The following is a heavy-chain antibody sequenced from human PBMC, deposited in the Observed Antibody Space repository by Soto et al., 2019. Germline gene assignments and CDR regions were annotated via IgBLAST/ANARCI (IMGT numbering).Heavy chain of an antibody. Sequence: GGSLRLSCAASGFTFCSYSLSWVRQGPGKGLEWVSGVSGSAGSTYYADSVKGRFTISRDNSKDTLYLQMNTLRVEDTAIYYCAKDPHRRWLQFPHSFDHWGQGALVTVSS. J-gene: IGHJ4*02. D-gene: IGHD5-12*01. CDR2: VSGSAGST. V-gene: IGHV3-23*01. CDR3: AKDPHRRWLQFPHSFDH. CDR1: GFTFCSYS.